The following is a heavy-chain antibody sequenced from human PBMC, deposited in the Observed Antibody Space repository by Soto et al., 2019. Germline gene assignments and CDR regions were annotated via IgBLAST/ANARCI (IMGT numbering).Heavy chain of an antibody. J-gene: IGHJ5*02. CDR1: GCSISSGCYC. CDR2: IYYSGST. D-gene: IGHD2-8*01. CDR3: ARGIVLRGENWFDP. V-gene: IGHV4-31*03. Sequence: TLSRTCTVSGCSISSGCYCWSLIRQHPGKGLEWIGYIYYSGSTYYNPSLKSRVTISVDTSKNQFSLKLSSVTAADTAVYYCARGIVLRGENWFDPWGQGTMVTVSS.